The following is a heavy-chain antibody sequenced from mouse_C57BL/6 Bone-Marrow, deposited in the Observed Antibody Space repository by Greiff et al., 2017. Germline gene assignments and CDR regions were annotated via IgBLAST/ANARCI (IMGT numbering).Heavy chain of an antibody. J-gene: IGHJ4*01. V-gene: IGHV1-81*01. CDR2: IYPRSGNT. Sequence: VQLQQSGAELARPGASVKLSCKASGYTFTSYGISWVKQRTGQGLEWIGEIYPRSGNTYYNQKFKGKATLTADKSSSTAYMELRSLTSEDSAVYFCARMYSGSRYAMDYWGQGTSVTVSS. CDR1: GYTFTSYG. CDR3: ARMYSGSRYAMDY. D-gene: IGHD1-1*01.